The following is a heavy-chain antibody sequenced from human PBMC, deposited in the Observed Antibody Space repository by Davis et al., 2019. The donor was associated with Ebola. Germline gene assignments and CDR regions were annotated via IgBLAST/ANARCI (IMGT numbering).Heavy chain of an antibody. CDR3: ARAANYYYYYMDV. J-gene: IGHJ6*03. V-gene: IGHV3-48*02. CDR1: GFTFSSYS. D-gene: IGHD2-15*01. CDR2: ISSSSSTI. Sequence: GESLKISCAASGFTFSSYSMNWVRQAPGKGLEWVSYISSSSSTIYYADSVKGRFTISRDNAKNSLYLQMNSLRDEDTAVYYCARAANYYYYYMDVWGKGTTVTVSS.